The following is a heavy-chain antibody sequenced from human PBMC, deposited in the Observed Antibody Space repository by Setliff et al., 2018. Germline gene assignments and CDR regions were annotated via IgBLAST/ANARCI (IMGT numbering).Heavy chain of an antibody. CDR2: IYTSWST. Sequence: PSETLSLTCSVSDDSISSRRYYWGWFRQPAGKELEWVGQIYTSWSTNYNPSLKSRVTISLDTSKNQFSLSLTSVTAADTAVYYCARMSGFQYIDVWGKGTTVTAP. D-gene: IGHD3-3*01. J-gene: IGHJ6*03. V-gene: IGHV4-61*09. CDR3: ARMSGFQYIDV. CDR1: DDSISSRRYY.